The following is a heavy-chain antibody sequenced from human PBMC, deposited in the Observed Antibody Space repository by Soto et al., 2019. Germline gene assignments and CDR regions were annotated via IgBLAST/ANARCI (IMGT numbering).Heavy chain of an antibody. Sequence: EVQLVESGGGLVQPGGSLRLSCAASGFTFPSYSMNWVRQAPGKGLEWVSYIRGTTHYADSVKGRFTISRDNARSSLYLLMNSLRADDTAVYYCARDDSFAFDIWGQGTMVTVSS. J-gene: IGHJ3*02. CDR3: ARDDSFAFDI. V-gene: IGHV3-48*01. D-gene: IGHD2-21*01. CDR1: GFTFPSYS. CDR2: IRGTT.